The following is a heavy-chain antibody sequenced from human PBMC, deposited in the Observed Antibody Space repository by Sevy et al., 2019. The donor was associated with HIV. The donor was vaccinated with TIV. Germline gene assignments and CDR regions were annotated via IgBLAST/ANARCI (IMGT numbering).Heavy chain of an antibody. Sequence: GGSLRLSCAASVFTFSNYARSWVRQAPGKGLQWVSSISESGGLTYDADSVKGRFTISRDNSKNTLYLQMNSLRVEDTAIYYCAKATIEVAATTGGVYDYWGQGTLVTVSS. V-gene: IGHV3-23*01. CDR1: VFTFSNYA. CDR2: ISESGGLT. J-gene: IGHJ4*02. CDR3: AKATIEVAATTGGVYDY. D-gene: IGHD6-19*01.